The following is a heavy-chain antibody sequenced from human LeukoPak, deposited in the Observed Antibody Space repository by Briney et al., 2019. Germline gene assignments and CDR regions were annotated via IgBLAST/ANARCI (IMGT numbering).Heavy chain of an antibody. V-gene: IGHV3-23*01. D-gene: IGHD7-27*01. J-gene: IGHJ4*02. Sequence: GGSLRLSCTASGFTFSSYTMSWVRQAPGKGLEWVSTITTSDGNTYYADSVKGRFTVSRDNSKNTLFLQMNSLRAEDTAVYYCAKDGGLWVSAHWGDSWGRGTLVTVSS. CDR2: ITTSDGNT. CDR1: GFTFSSYT. CDR3: AKDGGLWVSAHWGDS.